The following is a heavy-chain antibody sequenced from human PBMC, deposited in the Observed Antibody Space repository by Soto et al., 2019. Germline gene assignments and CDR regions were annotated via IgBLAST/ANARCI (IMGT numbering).Heavy chain of an antibody. CDR2: ISAHNGNT. D-gene: IGHD1-1*01. V-gene: IGHV1-18*01. CDR1: GYAFTTYG. CDR3: ARGRYGDY. J-gene: IGHJ4*02. Sequence: QVHLVQSGAEVKKPGASVKVSCKGSGYAFTTYGITWVRQAPGQGVGRMGWISAHNGNTNYAQKLQGRVTVTGDTSTSTAYMELRSLRSDDTAVYYCARGRYGDYWGQGALVTVSS.